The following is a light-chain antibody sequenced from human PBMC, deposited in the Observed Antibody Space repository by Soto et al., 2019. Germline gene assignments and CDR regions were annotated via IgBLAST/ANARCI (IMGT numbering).Light chain of an antibody. CDR1: QSVLYSSNHKKY. CDR2: WAS. CDR3: QQYESTPPT. J-gene: IGKJ2*01. Sequence: DIVMTQSPDSLSVSLGERATINCKSSQSVLYSSNHKKYLAWYQQRPGQPPKLIIYWASTRESAVPDRFSGSGSGTDFTLTITSLQAEDVAVYYCQQYESTPPTFGQGTKLEIK. V-gene: IGKV4-1*01.